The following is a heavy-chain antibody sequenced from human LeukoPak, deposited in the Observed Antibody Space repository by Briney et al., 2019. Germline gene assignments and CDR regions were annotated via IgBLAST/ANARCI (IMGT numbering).Heavy chain of an antibody. CDR1: GGSILSSSYY. CDR3: ARLTTVVTPNAFDI. V-gene: IGHV4-39*01. CDR2: IYYSGTT. J-gene: IGHJ3*02. D-gene: IGHD4-23*01. Sequence: SETLSLTCTVSGGSILSSSYYWGWIRQPPGKGLEWIGSIYYSGTTDYNPSLKSRLTISVDTSKNQFSLKLTSVTAADTAVYYCARLTTVVTPNAFDIWGQGTMVTVSS.